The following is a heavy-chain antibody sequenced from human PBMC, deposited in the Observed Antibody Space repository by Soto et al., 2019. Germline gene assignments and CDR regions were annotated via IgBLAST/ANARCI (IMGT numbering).Heavy chain of an antibody. V-gene: IGHV3-43*01. CDR2: ISWDGGST. D-gene: IGHD6-19*01. Sequence: ESGGVVVQPGGSLRLSCAASGFTFDDYTMHWVRQAPGKGLEWVSLISWDGGSTYYADSVKGRFTISRDNSKNSLYLQMNSLRTEDTALYYCAKDISPAPSIAVAFDYWGQGTLVTVSS. J-gene: IGHJ4*02. CDR1: GFTFDDYT. CDR3: AKDISPAPSIAVAFDY.